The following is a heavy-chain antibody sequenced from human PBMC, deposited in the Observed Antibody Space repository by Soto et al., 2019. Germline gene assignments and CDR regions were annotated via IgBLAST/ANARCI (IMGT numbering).Heavy chain of an antibody. CDR3: TRHVEAARNPKYYYYGMDV. CDR2: IRSKANSYAT. CDR1: GFTFSGSA. J-gene: IGHJ6*02. D-gene: IGHD6-6*01. Sequence: EVQLVESGGGLVQPGGSLKLSCAASGFTFSGSAMHWVRQASGKGLEWVGRIRSKANSYATAYAASVKGRFTISRDDSKNTAYLQMNSLKTEDTAVYYCTRHVEAARNPKYYYYGMDVWGQGTTVTVSS. V-gene: IGHV3-73*01.